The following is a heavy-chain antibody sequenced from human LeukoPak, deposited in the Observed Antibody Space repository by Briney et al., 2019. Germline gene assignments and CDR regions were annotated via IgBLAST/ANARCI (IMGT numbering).Heavy chain of an antibody. J-gene: IGHJ5*02. D-gene: IGHD2-21*02. CDR1: GYSFSGYY. CDR3: ARGGTICSGGDCYLNWLDP. CDR2: INPNSGGT. Sequence: ASVKVSCKASGYSFSGYYMHWVRQAPGQGLEWMGWINPNSGGTNYAQKFQGRVTMTRDTSISTAYMDLSRLTSDDTAVYCCARGGTICSGGDCYLNWLDPWGQGTLVTVSS. V-gene: IGHV1-2*02.